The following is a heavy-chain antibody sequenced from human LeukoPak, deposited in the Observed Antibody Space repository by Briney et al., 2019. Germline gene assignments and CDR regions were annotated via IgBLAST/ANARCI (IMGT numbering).Heavy chain of an antibody. Sequence: GGSLRLSCAASGLTFSDYYMTWIRQAPGKGLEWVSHIDRSGSDTNYADSVKGRFTISRDNAKNSLYLQMNSLRAEDTAVYYCARGAGYCSGGSCSDAFDIWGQGTMVTVSS. V-gene: IGHV3-11*06. CDR1: GLTFSDYY. CDR3: ARGAGYCSGGSCSDAFDI. D-gene: IGHD2-15*01. J-gene: IGHJ3*02. CDR2: IDRSGSDT.